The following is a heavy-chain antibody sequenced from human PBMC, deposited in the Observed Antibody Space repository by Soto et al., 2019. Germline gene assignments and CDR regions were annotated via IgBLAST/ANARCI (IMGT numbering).Heavy chain of an antibody. CDR3: LGEELVGRGYYYYGMDV. J-gene: IGHJ6*02. Sequence: GGSLRLSCAASGFTFSSYSMNWVRQAPGKGLEWVSSISSSSSYIYYADSVKGRFTISRDNAKNSLYLQMNSLRAEDTAVYYCLGEELVGRGYYYYGMDVWAQGTTVTVSS. CDR1: GFTFSSYS. V-gene: IGHV3-21*01. CDR2: ISSSSSYI. D-gene: IGHD6-6*01.